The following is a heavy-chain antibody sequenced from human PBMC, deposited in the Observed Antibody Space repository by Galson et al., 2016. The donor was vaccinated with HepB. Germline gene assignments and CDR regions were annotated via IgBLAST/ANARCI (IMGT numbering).Heavy chain of an antibody. V-gene: IGHV4-4*02. Sequence: ETLSLTCVVSGASINSNRWWTWVRQSSGRGLEWIGEIYHGGNTHYNPSLKSRVSFSVDKSNNRVSLRLTSVTAADTGIYYCAREWSGMLTDWGQGTMVAVSS. CDR1: GASINSNRW. CDR3: AREWSGMLTD. D-gene: IGHD1-26*01. CDR2: IYHGGNT. J-gene: IGHJ3*01.